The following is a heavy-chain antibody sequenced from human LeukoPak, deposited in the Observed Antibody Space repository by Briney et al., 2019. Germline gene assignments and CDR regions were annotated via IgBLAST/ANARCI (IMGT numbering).Heavy chain of an antibody. Sequence: GGSLRLSCAASGFTLSSYSMNWVRQAPGKGLEWVSSISSSSSYIYYADSVKGRFTISRDNAKNSLYLQMNSLRAEDTAVYYCASNQEYYYDSSGFVLDYWAREPWSPSPQ. V-gene: IGHV3-21*01. CDR2: ISSSSSYI. CDR3: ASNQEYYYDSSGFVLDY. CDR1: GFTLSSYS. D-gene: IGHD3-22*01. J-gene: IGHJ4*02.